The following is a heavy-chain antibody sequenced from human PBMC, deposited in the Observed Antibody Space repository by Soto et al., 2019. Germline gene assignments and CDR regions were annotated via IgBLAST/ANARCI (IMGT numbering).Heavy chain of an antibody. CDR2: INHSGST. V-gene: IGHV4-34*01. D-gene: IGHD3-3*01. CDR3: ARTTFWSGYSLPYFDH. Sequence: SETLSLTCAVYGGSFSGFHWSWIRQPPGKGLEWIGEINHSGSTNYNPSLKSRVTISVDTSKNQFSLNLSSVTAADTAVYYCARTTFWSGYSLPYFDHWGQGALVTVSS. J-gene: IGHJ4*02. CDR1: GGSFSGFH.